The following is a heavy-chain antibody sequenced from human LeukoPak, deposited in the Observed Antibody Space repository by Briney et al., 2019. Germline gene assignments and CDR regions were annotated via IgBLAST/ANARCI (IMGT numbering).Heavy chain of an antibody. J-gene: IGHJ5*02. CDR2: MNPNSGNT. CDR3: AREYGRGCSSTSCYTRGFDP. Sequence: ASVKVSCKASGCTFTSYDINWVRQATGQGLEWMGWMNPNSGNTGYAQKFQGRVTITRNTSISTAYMELSSLRSEDTAVYYCAREYGRGCSSTSCYTRGFDPWGQGTLVTVSS. D-gene: IGHD2-2*02. CDR1: GCTFTSYD. V-gene: IGHV1-8*03.